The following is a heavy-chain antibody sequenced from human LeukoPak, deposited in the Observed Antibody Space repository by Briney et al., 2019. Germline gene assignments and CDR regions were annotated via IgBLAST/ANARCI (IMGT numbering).Heavy chain of an antibody. CDR2: IIPIFGTA. D-gene: IGHD3-9*01. CDR3: ARDYDILTGPNTKYYYYYMDV. Sequence: SVKVSCKAARGNFSSYAISWVRQAPGQGLEWMGRIIPIFGTANYAQKFQGRVTITTDESTSTAYMELSSLRSEDTAVYYCARDYDILTGPNTKYYYYYMDVWGKGTTVTVSS. CDR1: RGNFSSYA. V-gene: IGHV1-69*05. J-gene: IGHJ6*03.